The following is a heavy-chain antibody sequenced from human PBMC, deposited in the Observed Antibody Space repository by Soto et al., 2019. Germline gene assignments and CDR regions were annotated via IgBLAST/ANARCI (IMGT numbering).Heavy chain of an antibody. CDR1: GFTFSSFG. V-gene: IGHV3-33*01. CDR2: IWYDGSKK. J-gene: IGHJ6*02. Sequence: QVQVVESGGGVVQPGRSLRLSCAASGFTFSSFGMHWVRQAPGKGLEWVSLIWYDGSKKSYGDSVKGRFTISRDNSRNTVYLKMNSLRADDTAVYYCARDASYYSLWSGYYPSRNGMDVWGQGTTVPVSS. CDR3: ARDASYYSLWSGYYPSRNGMDV. D-gene: IGHD3-3*01.